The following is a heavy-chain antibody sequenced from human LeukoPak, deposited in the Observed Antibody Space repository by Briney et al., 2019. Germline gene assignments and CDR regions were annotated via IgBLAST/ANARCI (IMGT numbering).Heavy chain of an antibody. J-gene: IGHJ3*02. V-gene: IGHV3-48*01. Sequence: PGGSLRLSCAASGFTFSTYSINWVRQAPGKGLEWVSYISSDSSTIYYADSLKGRFTISRGNAKNSLSLLMNSLRAEDTAVYYCARDLSSRGYTYGTPAFTFDIWGQGTMVTVSS. CDR3: ARDLSSRGYTYGTPAFTFDI. CDR2: ISSDSSTI. CDR1: GFTFSTYS. D-gene: IGHD5-18*01.